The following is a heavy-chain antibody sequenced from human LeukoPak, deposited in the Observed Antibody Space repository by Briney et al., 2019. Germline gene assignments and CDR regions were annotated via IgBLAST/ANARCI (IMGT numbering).Heavy chain of an antibody. CDR3: ARDSYGDYYFDY. J-gene: IGHJ4*02. Sequence: PGRSLRLSCAASGFTFSTNRRHWVRKAPGRGLEWVPLITYDGSDKYYAESVKGRLTISRDNSKNTLILQMNSVKADETDLYYCARDSYGDYYFDYWGQGTLVTVSS. D-gene: IGHD4-17*01. CDR2: ITYDGSDK. CDR1: GFTFSTNR. V-gene: IGHV3-30*03.